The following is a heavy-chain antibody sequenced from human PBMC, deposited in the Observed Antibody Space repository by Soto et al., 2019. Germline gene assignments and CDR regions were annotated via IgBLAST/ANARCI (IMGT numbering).Heavy chain of an antibody. J-gene: IGHJ5*02. CDR2: IIPIFGTA. Sequence: SVKVSCKASGGTFSSYAISWVRQAPGQGLEWMGGIIPIFGTANYAQKFQGRVTITADESTSTAYMELSSLRSEDTAVYYCARVYDSNGYYPNKNWFDPWGQGTLVTVSS. CDR1: GGTFSSYA. V-gene: IGHV1-69*13. CDR3: ARVYDSNGYYPNKNWFDP. D-gene: IGHD3-22*01.